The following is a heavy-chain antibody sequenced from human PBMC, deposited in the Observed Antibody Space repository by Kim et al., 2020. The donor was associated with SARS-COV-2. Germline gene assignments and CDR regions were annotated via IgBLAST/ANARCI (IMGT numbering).Heavy chain of an antibody. CDR2: ISWDSNGI. V-gene: IGHV3-9*01. Sequence: GGSLRLSCEGSGFLFDDYALHWVRQTPGKGLEWVSSISWDSNGISYADSVRGRFTVSRDNAKNSLYLQMNSLRVDDTGFYYFARAKYYFFPGNQIDFWGRGTLVTVSS. J-gene: IGHJ4*02. CDR1: GFLFDDYA. D-gene: IGHD3-10*01. CDR3: ARAKYYFFPGNQIDF.